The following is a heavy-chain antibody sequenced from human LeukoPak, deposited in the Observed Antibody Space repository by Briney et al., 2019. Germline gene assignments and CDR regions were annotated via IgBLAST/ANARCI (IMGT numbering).Heavy chain of an antibody. Sequence: ASVKVSCKASGYTFTSYGISWVRQAPGQGLEWMGWISAYNGNTNYAQKLQGRVTMTTDTSTSTAYLELRSLRSDDTAVYYCAKDLPPRSYGMDVWGQGTTVTVSS. CDR1: GYTFTSYG. CDR3: AKDLPPRSYGMDV. CDR2: ISAYNGNT. J-gene: IGHJ6*02. V-gene: IGHV1-18*01.